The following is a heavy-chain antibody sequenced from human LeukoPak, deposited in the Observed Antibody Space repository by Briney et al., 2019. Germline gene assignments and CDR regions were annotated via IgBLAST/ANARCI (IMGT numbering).Heavy chain of an antibody. J-gene: IGHJ1*01. V-gene: IGHV6-1*01. CDR3: ARGPSYFQH. Sequence: SQTLSLTCAISGDSFSSNSATWNWIRQPPSRGPEWLGRTYYRSKWYKYYAVSVKGRITINPDTSKNQFSLQLNSVTPEDTAVYYYARGPSYFQHWGQGTLVTVSS. CDR1: GDSFSSNSAT. CDR2: TYYRSKWYK.